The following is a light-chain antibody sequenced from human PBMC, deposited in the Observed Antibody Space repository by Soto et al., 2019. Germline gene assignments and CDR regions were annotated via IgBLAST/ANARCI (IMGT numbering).Light chain of an antibody. CDR2: AAS. V-gene: IGKV1-39*01. Sequence: DIQMTQSPTSLPASLGDRVTSTCPASQSITSYLHWYQQTPEKAPKILIYAASSLQSGVPSRFSGSGSGTDFTLTISSLQPEDFSTYYWQQSYSTPRTFGQGTKVDI. CDR3: QQSYSTPRT. J-gene: IGKJ1*01. CDR1: QSITSY.